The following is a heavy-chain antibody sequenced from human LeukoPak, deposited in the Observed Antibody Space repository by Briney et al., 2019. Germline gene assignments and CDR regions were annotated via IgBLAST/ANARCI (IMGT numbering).Heavy chain of an antibody. CDR3: AKTKSRYSGYDYMS. D-gene: IGHD5-12*01. J-gene: IGHJ5*02. CDR2: ISGSGGRT. CDR1: GFTFSSYA. V-gene: IGHV3-23*01. Sequence: SGGSLRLSCGASGFTFSSYAMSWVRQAPGKGLEWVSVISGSGGRTYYADSVKGRFTISRDNSKNTLYLQMNSLRAEDTAVYYCAKTKSRYSGYDYMSWGQGTLVTVSS.